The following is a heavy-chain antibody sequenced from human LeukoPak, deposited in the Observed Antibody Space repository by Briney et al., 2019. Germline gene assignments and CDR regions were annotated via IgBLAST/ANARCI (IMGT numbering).Heavy chain of an antibody. V-gene: IGHV3-21*01. D-gene: IGHD6-13*01. Sequence: GGSLRLSCAASGFAFSSYSMNWVRQAPGKGLESVSSISSSSSYIYYADSVKGRFTISRDNAKNSLYLQMNSLRAEDTAVYYCARDLGRGSSRGAFDIWGQGTMVTVSS. CDR3: ARDLGRGSSRGAFDI. CDR2: ISSSSSYI. J-gene: IGHJ3*02. CDR1: GFAFSSYS.